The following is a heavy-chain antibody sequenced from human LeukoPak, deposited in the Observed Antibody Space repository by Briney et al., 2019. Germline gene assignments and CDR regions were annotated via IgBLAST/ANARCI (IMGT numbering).Heavy chain of an antibody. CDR2: INAGNGNT. D-gene: IGHD3-22*01. V-gene: IGHV1-3*01. CDR1: GYTFTSYG. Sequence: ASVKVSCKASGYTFTSYGMHWVRQAPGQRLEWMGWINAGNGNTKYSQKFQGRVTITRDTSASTAYMELSSLRSEDTAVYYCARDYVFGGYYYDSSGYTYYFDYWGQGTLVTVSS. J-gene: IGHJ4*02. CDR3: ARDYVFGGYYYDSSGYTYYFDY.